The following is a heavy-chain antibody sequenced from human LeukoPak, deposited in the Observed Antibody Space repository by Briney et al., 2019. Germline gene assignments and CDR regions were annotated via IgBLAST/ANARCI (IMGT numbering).Heavy chain of an antibody. CDR3: VGGSGWLFEY. D-gene: IGHD6-19*01. Sequence: GGSLRLSCAGSGFIFNNYAMHWVRQPPGRGLEWVSGISWNSGTIDYADSVRGRFTISRDNAKNSLYLQMDSLRVEDTAVYYCVGGSGWLFEYWGQGTLVTVSS. CDR1: GFIFNNYA. CDR2: ISWNSGTI. J-gene: IGHJ4*02. V-gene: IGHV3-9*01.